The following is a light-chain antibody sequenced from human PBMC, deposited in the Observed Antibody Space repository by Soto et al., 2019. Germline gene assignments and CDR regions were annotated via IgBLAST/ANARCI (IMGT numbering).Light chain of an antibody. CDR2: AAS. CDR1: QSISSY. V-gene: IGKV1-39*01. Sequence: DIQMTQSPSSLSASVGDRVTITCRASQSISSYLNWYQQKPGKAPKLLIYAASSLQSGVPSSFSGSGSGTDFTRTISSLQPEDCATYYCQQSYSTPYTFGQGTKLEIK. J-gene: IGKJ2*01. CDR3: QQSYSTPYT.